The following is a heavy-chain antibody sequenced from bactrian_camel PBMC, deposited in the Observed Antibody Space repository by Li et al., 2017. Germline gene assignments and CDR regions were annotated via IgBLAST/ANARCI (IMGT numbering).Heavy chain of an antibody. Sequence: VQLVESGGGLVQPGGSLRLSCAASGFIFSSYDMSWVRQAPGKGLEWVSAITSGGGSAYYAGSVKGRFTASRDNAKNTLYLQLNSLKTEDMGMYYCARGLHDLLGQGTQVTVS. V-gene: IGHV3S40*01. CDR1: GFIFSSYD. J-gene: IGHJ4*01. CDR2: ITSGGGSA. D-gene: IGHD2*01.